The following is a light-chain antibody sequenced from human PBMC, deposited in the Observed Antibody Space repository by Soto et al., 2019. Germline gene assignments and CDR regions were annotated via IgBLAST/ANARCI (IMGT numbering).Light chain of an antibody. J-gene: IGLJ2*01. Sequence: QSVLTQPPSVSGAPGQRVTISCTGSSSNIGAGYDVHWYQQLPGTAPKLLIYANSNRPSGVPDRFSGSKSGTSASLAITGLQADDEADYYCQSYDTSLSVVFGGGTQLTVL. CDR1: SSNIGAGYD. CDR2: ANS. V-gene: IGLV1-40*01. CDR3: QSYDTSLSVV.